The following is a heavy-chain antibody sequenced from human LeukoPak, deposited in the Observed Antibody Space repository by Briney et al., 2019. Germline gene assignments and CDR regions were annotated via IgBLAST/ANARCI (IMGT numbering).Heavy chain of an antibody. CDR3: ARERDRGAFDP. V-gene: IGHV4-34*01. J-gene: IGHJ5*02. CDR1: GASFSDYY. Sequence: SETPSLTCAVYGASFSDYYWNWIRQPPGKGLEWIGYIYHSGSTYYNPSLKSRVTISVGRSKNQFSLKLSSVTAADTAVYYCARERDRGAFDPWGQGTLVTVSS. D-gene: IGHD5-24*01. CDR2: IYHSGST.